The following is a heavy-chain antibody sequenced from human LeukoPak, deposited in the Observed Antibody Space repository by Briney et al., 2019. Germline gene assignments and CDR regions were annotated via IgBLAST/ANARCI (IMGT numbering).Heavy chain of an antibody. CDR3: AGTQYYYDSSGYRDY. D-gene: IGHD3-22*01. CDR2: IYYSGST. CDR1: GGSISSSSYY. J-gene: IGHJ4*02. V-gene: IGHV4-39*01. Sequence: PSETLSLTCTVSGGSISSSSYYWGWIRQPPGKGLEWIGSIYYSGSTYYNPSLKSRVTISVDTSKNQFSLKLSSVTAADTAVYYCAGTQYYYDSSGYRDYWGQGTLVTVSS.